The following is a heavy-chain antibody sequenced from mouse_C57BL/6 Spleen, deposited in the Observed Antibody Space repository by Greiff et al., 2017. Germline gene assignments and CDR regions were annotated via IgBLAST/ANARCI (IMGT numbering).Heavy chain of an antibody. J-gene: IGHJ2*01. CDR1: GYTFTSYW. CDR2: IDPNSGGT. V-gene: IGHV1-72*01. D-gene: IGHD2-4*01. Sequence: QQSCKASGYTFTSYWMHWVKQRPGRGPAWIGRIDPNSGGTKYNEKFKSKATLTVDKPSSTAYMQLSSLTSEDSAVYYCARRYDYGDYFDYWGQGTTLTVSS. CDR3: ARRYDYGDYFDY.